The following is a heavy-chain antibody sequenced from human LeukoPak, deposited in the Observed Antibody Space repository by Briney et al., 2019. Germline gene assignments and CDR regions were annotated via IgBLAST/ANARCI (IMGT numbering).Heavy chain of an antibody. CDR3: AKTSYQLLSRWFDP. CDR1: GFTFSSYA. J-gene: IGHJ5*02. D-gene: IGHD2-2*01. Sequence: GGSLRLSCAASGFTFSSYAMSWVRQAPGKGLGWVSAISGSGGSTYYADSVKGRFTISRDNSKNTLYLQMNSLRAEDTAVYYCAKTSYQLLSRWFDPWGQGTLVTVSS. V-gene: IGHV3-23*01. CDR2: ISGSGGST.